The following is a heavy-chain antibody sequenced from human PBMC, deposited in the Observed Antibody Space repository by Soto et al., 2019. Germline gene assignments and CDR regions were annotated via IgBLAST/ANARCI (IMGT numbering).Heavy chain of an antibody. V-gene: IGHV4-59*12. CDR1: GGSFSGYY. J-gene: IGHJ3*02. Sequence: PSETLSLTCAVYGGSFSGYYWSWIRQPPGKGLEWIGYIYYSGSTNYNPSLKSRVTISVDTSKNQFSLKLSSVTAADTAVYYCARDLAGDAFDIWGQGTMVTVSS. CDR3: ARDLAGDAFDI. CDR2: IYYSGST.